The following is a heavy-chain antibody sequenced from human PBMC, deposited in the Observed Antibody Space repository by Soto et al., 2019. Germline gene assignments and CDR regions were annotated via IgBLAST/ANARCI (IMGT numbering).Heavy chain of an antibody. CDR2: IIPIFGTA. V-gene: IGHV1-69*13. Sequence: GASVKVSCKASGGTFSSYAISWVRQAPGQGLEWMGGIIPIFGTANYAQKFQGRVTITADESMSTAYMELSSLRSEDTAVYYCARVQPYGGNSGWFDPWGQGTLVTVSS. D-gene: IGHD4-17*01. J-gene: IGHJ5*02. CDR1: GGTFSSYA. CDR3: ARVQPYGGNSGWFDP.